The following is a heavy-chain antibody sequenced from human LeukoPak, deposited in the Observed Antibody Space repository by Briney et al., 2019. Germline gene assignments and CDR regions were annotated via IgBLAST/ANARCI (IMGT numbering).Heavy chain of an antibody. Sequence: GASVKVSCKVSGYTLTELSIHWVRQAPGKGLERKGGFDPEDGETIYAQKFQGRVTMTEDTSTDTAYMELSSLRSEDTAVYYCVTLGWFGEAYGMDVWGQGTTVTVSS. J-gene: IGHJ6*02. V-gene: IGHV1-24*01. CDR1: GYTLTELS. CDR3: VTLGWFGEAYGMDV. CDR2: FDPEDGET. D-gene: IGHD3-10*01.